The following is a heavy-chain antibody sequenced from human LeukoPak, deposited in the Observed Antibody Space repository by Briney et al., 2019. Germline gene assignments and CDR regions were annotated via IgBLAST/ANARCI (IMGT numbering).Heavy chain of an antibody. CDR3: ARGPRGYNWNDVGYFDY. V-gene: IGHV3-21*01. D-gene: IGHD1-1*01. CDR2: ISSSSSYI. J-gene: IGHJ4*02. Sequence: GGSLRLSCAASGFTFSSYSMNWVRQAPGKGLEWVSSISSSSSYIYYADSVKGRFTISRDNAKNSLYLQMNSLRAEDTAVYYCARGPRGYNWNDVGYFDYWGQGTLVTVSS. CDR1: GFTFSSYS.